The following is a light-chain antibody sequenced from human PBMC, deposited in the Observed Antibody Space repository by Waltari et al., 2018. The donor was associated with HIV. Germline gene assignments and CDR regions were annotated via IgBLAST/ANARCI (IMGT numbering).Light chain of an antibody. CDR3: QQYFRIPPT. V-gene: IGKV4-1*01. CDR1: RSILYSSDNRDY. Sequence: DIVMTQSPDSLPVSLGERATIHCTSSRSILYSSDNRDYLAWYQQKPRQPPKLLISWASTRESGVPDRFTGSGSGTDFTLTITGLQAEDVAVYHCQQYFRIPPTFGGGTKVEIK. CDR2: WAS. J-gene: IGKJ4*01.